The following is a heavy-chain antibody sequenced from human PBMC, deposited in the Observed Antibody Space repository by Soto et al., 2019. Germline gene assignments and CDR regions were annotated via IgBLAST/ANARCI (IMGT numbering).Heavy chain of an antibody. CDR2: ISGTAHAT. V-gene: IGHV3-23*01. Sequence: EVQLLESGGGLVQPGGALRISCAASGFDFSNYGMSWVRQAPGKGLEWVPAISGTAHATYYAASVKGRFPISRDNSKNTLYLQMNSLRVEDTAVYFCVKDAPQPFSDWGQGTLVTVSS. CDR1: GFDFSNYG. D-gene: IGHD3-3*02. CDR3: VKDAPQPFSD. J-gene: IGHJ4*02.